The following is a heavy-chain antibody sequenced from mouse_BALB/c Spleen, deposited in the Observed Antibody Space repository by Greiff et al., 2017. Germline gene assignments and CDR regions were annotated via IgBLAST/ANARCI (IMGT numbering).Heavy chain of an antibody. CDR2: IYPGNSDT. J-gene: IGHJ2*01. D-gene: IGHD1-1*01. CDR1: GYSFTSYW. V-gene: IGHV1-5*01. CDR3: TRCITTVEGFDY. Sequence: VQLQQSGTVLARPGASVKMSCKASGYSFTSYWMHWVKQRPGQGLEWIGAIYPGNSDTSYNQKFKGKAKLTAVTSASTAYMELSSLTNEDSAVYYCTRCITTVEGFDYWGQGTTLTVSS.